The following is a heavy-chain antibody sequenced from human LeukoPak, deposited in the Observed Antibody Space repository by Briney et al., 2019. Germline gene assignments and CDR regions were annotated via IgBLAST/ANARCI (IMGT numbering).Heavy chain of an antibody. V-gene: IGHV1-8*01. CDR2: MNPNSGNT. CDR3: ARRASSGWYERTYYYYMDV. CDR1: GYTFTSYD. J-gene: IGHJ6*03. Sequence: GASVKVSCKASGYTFTSYDINWVRQATGQGLEWMGWMNPNSGNTGYAQKFQGRVTITRNTSISTAYMELSSLRSEDTAVYYCARRASSGWYERTYYYYMDVWGKGTTVTVSS. D-gene: IGHD6-19*01.